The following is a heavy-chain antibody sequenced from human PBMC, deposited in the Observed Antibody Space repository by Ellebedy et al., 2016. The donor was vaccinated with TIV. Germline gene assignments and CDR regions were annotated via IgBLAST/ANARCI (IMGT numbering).Heavy chain of an antibody. Sequence: GESLKISXAASGFTFSSYSMNWVRQAPGKGLEWVSYISSSSSTIYYADSVKGRFTISRDNAKNSLYLQMNSLRAEDTAVYYCARYNYGDYPVGVYWGQGTLVTVSS. CDR1: GFTFSSYS. CDR3: ARYNYGDYPVGVY. J-gene: IGHJ4*02. V-gene: IGHV3-48*04. D-gene: IGHD4-17*01. CDR2: ISSSSSTI.